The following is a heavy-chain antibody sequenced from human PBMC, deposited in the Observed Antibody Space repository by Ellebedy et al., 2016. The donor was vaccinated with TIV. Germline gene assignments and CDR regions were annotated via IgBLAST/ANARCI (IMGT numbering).Heavy chain of an antibody. J-gene: IGHJ4*02. V-gene: IGHV3-7*01. CDR3: ARWAYVNRWYQLDY. CDR1: AFTISTNW. D-gene: IGHD6-13*01. Sequence: GESLKISCAASAFTISTNWLSWVRQTPGKGLDWVASIKQDGSVKFYVNSVRGRFTISRDNSKTSTYLQMNSLSAEDTAVYYCARWAYVNRWYQLDYWGQGTLFTVSS. CDR2: IKQDGSVK.